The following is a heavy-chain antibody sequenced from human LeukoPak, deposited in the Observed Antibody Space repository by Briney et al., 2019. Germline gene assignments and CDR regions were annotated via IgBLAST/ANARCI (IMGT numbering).Heavy chain of an antibody. CDR1: GYTFTSYG. Sequence: ASVKVSCKASGYTFTSYGISWVRQAPGQGLEWMGIINPSGGSTSYAQKFQGRVTMTRDTSTSTVYMELSSLRSEDTAVYYCARDRVAGPLRALYYYYYYMDVWGKGTTVTVSS. V-gene: IGHV1-46*01. J-gene: IGHJ6*03. CDR2: INPSGGST. CDR3: ARDRVAGPLRALYYYYYYMDV. D-gene: IGHD6-19*01.